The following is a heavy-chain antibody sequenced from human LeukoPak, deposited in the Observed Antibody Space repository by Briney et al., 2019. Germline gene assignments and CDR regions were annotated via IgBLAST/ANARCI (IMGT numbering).Heavy chain of an antibody. CDR2: IIPIFGTA. D-gene: IGHD6-13*01. CDR1: GGTFSSYA. J-gene: IGHJ6*03. CDR3: ARDPQQLVDRPDYYHLDV. V-gene: IGHV1-69*05. Sequence: SVKVSCKASGGTFSSYAISWVRQAPGQGLEWMGGIIPIFGTANYAQKFQGRVTITTDESTSTAYMELSSLRSEDTAVYYCARDPQQLVDRPDYYHLDVWGKGTTVTVSS.